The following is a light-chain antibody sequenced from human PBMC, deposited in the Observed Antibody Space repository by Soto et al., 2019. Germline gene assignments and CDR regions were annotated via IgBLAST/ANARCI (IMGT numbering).Light chain of an antibody. J-gene: IGKJ4*02. V-gene: IGKV3-20*01. CDR3: QQYDTSPLT. CDR1: QSVSSSY. Sequence: EIVLTQSPGTLSLSPGERATLSCRASQSVSSSYLVWYQQKPGQAPRLLIYGASSRATGIPDRFSGSGSGTAVTLTISRREPEGFAVYFCQQYDTSPLTFGGGTKVEIK. CDR2: GAS.